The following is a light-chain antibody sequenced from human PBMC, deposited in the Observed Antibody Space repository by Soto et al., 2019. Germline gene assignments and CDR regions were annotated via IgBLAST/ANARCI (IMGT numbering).Light chain of an antibody. V-gene: IGKV3-11*01. CDR2: DAS. CDR1: QSVSSY. CDR3: QQRSNWPPLT. Sequence: EIVLTQSPATLSLSPGERATLSCRSSQSVSSYLAWYQQKPGQAPRLLIYDASNRATGIPARFSGSGSGSDFTLTISTPEPVDVAVYYCQQRSNWPPLTFGGGTKVEIK. J-gene: IGKJ4*01.